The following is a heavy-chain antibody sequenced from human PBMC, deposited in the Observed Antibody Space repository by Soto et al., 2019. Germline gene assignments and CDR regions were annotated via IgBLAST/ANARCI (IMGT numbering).Heavy chain of an antibody. CDR1: GGSLGAYY. Sequence: QVQLQHWGAGLLKPSETLSLTCAVSGGSLGAYYWSWIRQPPGKGLEWIGEINHSGSTNYNPSLRSRVTISVDTSKQHFSLNLSSVTAADTAVYYCARDNVVVNPIRYYHYGMDVWGQGTTVTVSS. D-gene: IGHD3-22*01. CDR2: INHSGST. J-gene: IGHJ6*02. CDR3: ARDNVVVNPIRYYHYGMDV. V-gene: IGHV4-34*01.